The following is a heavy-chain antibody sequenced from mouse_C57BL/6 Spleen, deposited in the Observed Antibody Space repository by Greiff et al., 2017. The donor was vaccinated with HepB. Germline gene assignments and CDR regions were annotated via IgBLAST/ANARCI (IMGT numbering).Heavy chain of an antibody. CDR3: EGDDGYDRLLAY. D-gene: IGHD2-2*01. CDR2: IHPNSGST. J-gene: IGHJ3*01. V-gene: IGHV1-64*01. Sequence: QVQLQQPGAELVKPGASVKLSCKASGYTFTSYWMHWVKQRPGQGLEWIGMIHPNSGSTNYNEKFKSKATLTVDKSSSTAYMQLSRLTSEDSAVFNWEGDDGYDRLLAYWGQGTLVTVSA. CDR1: GYTFTSYW.